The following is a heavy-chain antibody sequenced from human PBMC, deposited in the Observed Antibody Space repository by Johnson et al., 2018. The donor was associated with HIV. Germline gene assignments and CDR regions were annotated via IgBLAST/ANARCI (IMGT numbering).Heavy chain of an antibody. CDR1: GFTVSSNY. D-gene: IGHD3-16*01. V-gene: IGHV3-53*01. CDR2: MYGGGST. Sequence: VQLVESGGGLIQPGGSLRLSCAASGFTVSSNYMSWVRQAPGKGLEWVSVMYGGGSTYHADSVKGRFSLSRDNSKNTVYLQMNSLRAEDTAVYYCARDRQRGGGRPNAFGMWGQGTMVTVSS. J-gene: IGHJ3*02. CDR3: ARDRQRGGGRPNAFGM.